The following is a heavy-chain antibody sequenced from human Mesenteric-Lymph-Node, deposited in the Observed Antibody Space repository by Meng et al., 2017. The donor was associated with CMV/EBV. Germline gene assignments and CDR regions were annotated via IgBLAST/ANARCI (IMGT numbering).Heavy chain of an antibody. CDR1: AFTFSSYP. CDR2: ISHDGSNK. CDR3: ARVDY. Sequence: GGSLRLSCAASAFTFSSYPMHWVRQAPGKGLEWVTLISHDGSNKDYADSVKGRFTISRDNSKNTLYLHMNSLRAEDTAVYSCARVDYWGQGPLVTVSS. J-gene: IGHJ4*02. V-gene: IGHV3-30-3*01.